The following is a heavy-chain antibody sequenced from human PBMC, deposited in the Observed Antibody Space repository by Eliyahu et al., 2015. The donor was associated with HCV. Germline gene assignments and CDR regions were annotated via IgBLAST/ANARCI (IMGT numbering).Heavy chain of an antibody. CDR1: GFTFGDYA. Sequence: EVQLVESGGGLVQPGRSLRLSCXASGFTFGDYAMSWFRQAPGKGLGWVGFMRSRAFGGTTEYAASVKGRFTISSDDSKRIAYLQMNSLKTEDTAVYYCTNSGYDYWASWFDPWGQGTLVTVSS. CDR2: MRSRAFGGTT. CDR3: TNSGYDYWASWFDP. D-gene: IGHD5-12*01. J-gene: IGHJ5*02. V-gene: IGHV3-49*03.